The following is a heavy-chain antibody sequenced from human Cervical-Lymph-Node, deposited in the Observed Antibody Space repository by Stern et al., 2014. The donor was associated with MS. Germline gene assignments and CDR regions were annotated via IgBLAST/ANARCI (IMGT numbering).Heavy chain of an antibody. CDR1: GYTFTSYW. J-gene: IGHJ4*02. CDR3: ARQRYFDY. CDR2: IFPGGSDI. Sequence: VQLVESGPEVKRPGESLKISCQASGYTFTSYWIGWVRQMPGKGREWIPIIFPGGSDIRYSPSFQGQVTISADKSSSTAYLQWNNLKASDTAIYYCARQRYFDYWGQGTLVTVSS. V-gene: IGHV5-51*01.